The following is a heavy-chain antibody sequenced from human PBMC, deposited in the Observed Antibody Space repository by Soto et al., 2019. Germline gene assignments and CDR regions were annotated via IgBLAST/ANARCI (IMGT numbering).Heavy chain of an antibody. J-gene: IGHJ6*02. CDR3: ARSQGSSTSLEIYYYYYYGMDD. V-gene: IGHV1-69*01. Sequence: QVHLGQSGAEVKKPGSSVKVSCKASGGTFSSYAISWARQAPGQGLEWMGGIIPISGTANYAQKFQGRVTITADESTSTAYMELSSLRSEDTAVYYCARSQGSSTSLEIYYYYYYGMDDWGQGTTVTVSS. CDR1: GGTFSSYA. CDR2: IIPISGTA. D-gene: IGHD2-2*01.